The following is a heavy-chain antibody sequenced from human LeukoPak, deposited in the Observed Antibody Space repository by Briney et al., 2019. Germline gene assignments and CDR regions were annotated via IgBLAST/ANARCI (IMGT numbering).Heavy chain of an antibody. CDR3: ARVVPVYDSSGYSDY. CDR1: GYTFTSYG. Sequence: GASVKVSCKASGYTFTSYGISWVRQAPGQGLEWMGWISAYNGNTNYAQKLQGRVTMTTDTSTSTAYMELRSLRSDDTAVYYCARVVPVYDSSGYSDYWGQGTLVTVSS. D-gene: IGHD3-22*01. CDR2: ISAYNGNT. J-gene: IGHJ4*02. V-gene: IGHV1-18*01.